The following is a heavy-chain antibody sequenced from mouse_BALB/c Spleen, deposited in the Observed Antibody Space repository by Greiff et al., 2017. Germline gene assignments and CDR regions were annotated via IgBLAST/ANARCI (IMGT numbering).Heavy chain of an antibody. D-gene: IGHD1-1*01. CDR3: ARTDYGSRWYFDV. CDR1: GYTFTSYY. V-gene: IGHV1S56*01. J-gene: IGHJ1*01. CDR2: IYPGNVNT. Sequence: QVQLKQSGPELVKPGASVRISCKASGYTFTSYYIHWVKQRPGQGLEWIGWIYPGNVNTKYNEKFKGKATLTADKSSSTAYMQLSSLTSEDSAVYFCARTDYGSRWYFDVWGAGTTVTVSS.